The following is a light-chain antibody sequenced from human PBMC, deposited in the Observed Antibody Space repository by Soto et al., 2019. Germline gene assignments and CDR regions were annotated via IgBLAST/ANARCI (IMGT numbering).Light chain of an antibody. CDR2: DAS. J-gene: IGKJ3*01. CDR1: QSVSSY. Sequence: EIVLTQSPATLSLSPGERATLSCRASQSVSSYLAWYQQKPGQAPRLLIYDASNRATGIPARFSGSGSGSDFTLTISSLVPEDFAVYYCQQRSNWPPVFTFGPGTKVHI. V-gene: IGKV3-11*01. CDR3: QQRSNWPPVFT.